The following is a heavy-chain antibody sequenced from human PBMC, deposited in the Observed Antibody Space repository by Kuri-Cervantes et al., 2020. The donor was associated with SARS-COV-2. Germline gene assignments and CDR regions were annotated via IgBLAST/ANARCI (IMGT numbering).Heavy chain of an antibody. CDR3: ARKRTTVTTFWFDP. D-gene: IGHD4-17*01. V-gene: IGHV3-30-3*01. Sequence: GESLKISCAASGFTFSSYAMHWVRQAPGKGLEWVAVISYDGSNKYYADSVKGRFTISRDNSKNTLYLQMNSLRAEDTAVYYCARKRTTVTTFWFDPWGQGTLVTVSS. CDR2: ISYDGSNK. J-gene: IGHJ5*02. CDR1: GFTFSSYA.